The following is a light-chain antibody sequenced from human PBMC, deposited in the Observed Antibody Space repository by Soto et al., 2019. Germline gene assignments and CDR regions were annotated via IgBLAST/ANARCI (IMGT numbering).Light chain of an antibody. CDR2: GND. CDR3: QSHDSSLSGSV. CDR1: SSNIGAGYD. V-gene: IGLV1-40*01. J-gene: IGLJ3*02. Sequence: QSVLTQTPSVSGDPGQRVTISCNGSSSNIGAGYDVHWYQQLPGTAPKLLIYGNDNRPSGVTDRFSGAKSGTAASLAITGLQAEDEADYFCQSHDSSLSGSVFGGGTKLTV.